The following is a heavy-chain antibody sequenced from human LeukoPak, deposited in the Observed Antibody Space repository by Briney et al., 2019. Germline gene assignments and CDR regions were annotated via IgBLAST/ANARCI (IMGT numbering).Heavy chain of an antibody. CDR3: ARVGATEFYYYYGMDV. Sequence: GGSLRLSCAASGFTFSSYGMHWVRQAPGKGLEWVAVIWYDGSNKYYADSVKGRFTISRDNSKNTLYLQMNSLRAEDTAVYYCARVGATEFYYYYGMDVWGQGTTVTVSS. CDR2: IWYDGSNK. V-gene: IGHV3-33*01. D-gene: IGHD1-26*01. J-gene: IGHJ6*02. CDR1: GFTFSSYG.